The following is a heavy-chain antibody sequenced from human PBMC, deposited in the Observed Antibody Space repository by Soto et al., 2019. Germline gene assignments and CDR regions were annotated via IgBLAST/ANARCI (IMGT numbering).Heavy chain of an antibody. CDR2: NRSKAYGGTK. CDR3: TRDPYYDDSSGAYH. Sequence: PGGALSLSCTASRFTFGDYAMSWFRQAPGKGVEWLVLNRSKAYGGTKESAASMNGRSIISRDDSKSIAYLQMNSLKTEDTAVYYCTRDPYYDDSSGAYHWGQGTLVTVSS. CDR1: RFTFGDYA. V-gene: IGHV3-49*03. D-gene: IGHD3-22*01. J-gene: IGHJ5*02.